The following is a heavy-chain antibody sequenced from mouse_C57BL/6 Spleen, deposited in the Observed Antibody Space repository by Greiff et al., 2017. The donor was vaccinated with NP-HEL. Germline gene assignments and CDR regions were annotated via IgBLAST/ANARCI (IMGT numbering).Heavy chain of an antibody. CDR2: IYPRSGNT. CDR3: ARQTAQATPFAY. D-gene: IGHD3-2*02. Sequence: VQLQQSGAELARPGASVKLSCKASGYTFTSYGISWVKQRTGQGLEWIGEIYPRSGNTYYYEKFKGKATLTADKSSSTAYMELRSLTSEDSAVYFCARQTAQATPFAYWGQGTLVTVSA. CDR1: GYTFTSYG. J-gene: IGHJ3*01. V-gene: IGHV1-81*01.